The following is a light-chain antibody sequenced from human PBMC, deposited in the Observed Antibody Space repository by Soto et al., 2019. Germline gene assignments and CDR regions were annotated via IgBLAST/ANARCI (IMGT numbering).Light chain of an antibody. CDR2: KAS. CDR1: QTISSW. CDR3: QHYNSYSEA. Sequence: ESQITQSPSTLSESVRDRVTITCRASQTISSWLAWYQQKPGKAPKLLIYKASTLKSGVPSRFSGSGSGTEFTLTISSLQPDDFATYYCQHYNSYSEAFGQGSNVDI. V-gene: IGKV1-5*03. J-gene: IGKJ1*01.